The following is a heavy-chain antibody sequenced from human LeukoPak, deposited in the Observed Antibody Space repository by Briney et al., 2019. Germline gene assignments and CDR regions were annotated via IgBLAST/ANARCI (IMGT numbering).Heavy chain of an antibody. V-gene: IGHV1-69*04. CDR3: ARGEMPYYYDSSGYPQARLAEYFQH. CDR2: IIPILGIA. Sequence: SVKVSCKASGGTFSSYAISWVRQAPGQGLEWMGRIIPILGIANYAQKFQGRVTITADKSTSTAYMELSSLRSEDTAVYYCARGEMPYYYDSSGYPQARLAEYFQHWGQGTLVAVSS. D-gene: IGHD3-22*01. J-gene: IGHJ1*01. CDR1: GGTFSSYA.